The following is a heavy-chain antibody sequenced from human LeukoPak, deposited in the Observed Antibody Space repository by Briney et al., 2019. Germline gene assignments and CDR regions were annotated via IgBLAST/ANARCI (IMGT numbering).Heavy chain of an antibody. CDR1: GFTFSSYA. V-gene: IGHV3-48*02. J-gene: IGHJ3*02. CDR3: ARTPSWPLAFDI. Sequence: GGSLRLSCAASGFTFSSYAMSWVRQAPGKGLEWLSYMSGKTDLKYDADSAKGRFTISRDNAKNLLFLQMDSLRDEDTAVYYCARTPSWPLAFDIWGQGTMVIVSS. CDR2: MSGKTDLK.